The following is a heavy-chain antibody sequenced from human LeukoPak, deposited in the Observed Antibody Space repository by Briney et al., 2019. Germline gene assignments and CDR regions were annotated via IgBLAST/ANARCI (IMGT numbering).Heavy chain of an antibody. CDR1: GYTFTTYA. CDR3: ARDYSSSWSNWFDP. V-gene: IGHV1-3*01. CDR2: INVGNGNT. J-gene: IGHJ5*02. D-gene: IGHD6-13*01. Sequence: GASVKVSCKASGYTFTTYAIHWVRQAPGQRLEWMGWINVGNGNTKYSQKFQGRVTITRDTSASTAYMELSSLRSEDTAVYYCARDYSSSWSNWFDPWGQGTLVTASS.